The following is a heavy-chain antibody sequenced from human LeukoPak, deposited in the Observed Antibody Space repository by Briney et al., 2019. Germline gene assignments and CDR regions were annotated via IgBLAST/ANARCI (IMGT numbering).Heavy chain of an antibody. CDR3: AKDASGGFDY. J-gene: IGHJ4*02. V-gene: IGHV3-23*01. CDR2: ISGSGGIT. Sequence: RGSLRLSCAASGFSFSSYAMSWVCQAPGKGLGWVSAISGSGGITYYVDSVKGRFTISRDNSKNTLYLQMNGLRAEDTAVYYCAKDASGGFDYWGQGTLVTVSS. D-gene: IGHD6-25*01. CDR1: GFSFSSYA.